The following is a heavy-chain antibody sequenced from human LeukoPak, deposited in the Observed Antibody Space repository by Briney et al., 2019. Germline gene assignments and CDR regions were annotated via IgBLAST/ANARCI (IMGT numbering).Heavy chain of an antibody. CDR2: ITLNSGDT. Sequence: ASVKVSCKASGHTVTVHYIHWVRQGPGQGLEWLGWITLNSGDTHYAQKFQGRVTMTSDTSISTGYMELSRLQFDDTAVYYCAREGELGLDNWGQGTLVTVSS. J-gene: IGHJ4*02. CDR1: GHTVTVHY. D-gene: IGHD7-27*01. V-gene: IGHV1-2*02. CDR3: AREGELGLDN.